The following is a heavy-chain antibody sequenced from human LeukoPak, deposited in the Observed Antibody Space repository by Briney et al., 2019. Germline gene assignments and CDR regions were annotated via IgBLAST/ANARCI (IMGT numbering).Heavy chain of an antibody. CDR2: INPSGGST. Sequence: ASVKVSCKASGYTFTSYYMHWVRQAPGQGLEWMGIINPSGGSTSYAQKFQGRVTMTRDTSTSTVYMELSSLRSEDTAVYYCARVQSGYNQRYFYYYMDVWGKGTTVTVSS. CDR1: GYTFTSYY. J-gene: IGHJ6*03. V-gene: IGHV1-46*01. CDR3: ARVQSGYNQRYFYYYMDV. D-gene: IGHD5-12*01.